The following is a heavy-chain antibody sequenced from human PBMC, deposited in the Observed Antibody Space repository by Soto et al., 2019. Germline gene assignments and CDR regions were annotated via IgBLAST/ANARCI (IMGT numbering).Heavy chain of an antibody. V-gene: IGHV4-30-4*01. J-gene: IGHJ3*02. Sequence: SETLSLTCTVSGGSISSADSYWSWIRQPPGKGLEWIGHILDSGSTYHSPSLDSRVIISVDTSKNQFSLKLTSVTAADTAVYYCARGVNYDGGAVDTFPIWGQGTTVTVSS. CDR3: ARGVNYDGGAVDTFPI. CDR1: GGSISSADSY. CDR2: ILDSGST. D-gene: IGHD3-16*01.